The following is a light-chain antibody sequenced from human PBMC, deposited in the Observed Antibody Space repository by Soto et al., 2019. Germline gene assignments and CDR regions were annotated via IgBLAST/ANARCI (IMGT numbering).Light chain of an antibody. CDR3: KYCDYLPL. Sequence: DIQMTQSPSSLSASVGDRVTITCQASHDITNYLNWYQHKPGKAPKLLIYGASNLETGVPSRFSGGGSGIDFTFNISSLQPEDIATYYCKYCDYLPLFGPGTTVDFK. CDR2: GAS. CDR1: HDITNY. V-gene: IGKV1-33*01. J-gene: IGKJ3*01.